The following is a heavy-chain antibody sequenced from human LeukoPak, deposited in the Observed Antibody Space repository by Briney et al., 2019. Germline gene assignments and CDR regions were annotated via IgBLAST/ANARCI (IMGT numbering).Heavy chain of an antibody. V-gene: IGHV3-21*01. D-gene: IGHD2-2*02. CDR1: GFTFSSYS. Sequence: PGGSLRLSCAASGFTFSSYSMNWVRQAPGKGPEWVSSISSSSSYIYYADSVKGRFTISRDNAKNSLYLQMNSLRAEDTAVYYCARGGAPAAIGIYYYYYMDVWGKGTTVTVSS. J-gene: IGHJ6*03. CDR2: ISSSSSYI. CDR3: ARGGAPAAIGIYYYYYMDV.